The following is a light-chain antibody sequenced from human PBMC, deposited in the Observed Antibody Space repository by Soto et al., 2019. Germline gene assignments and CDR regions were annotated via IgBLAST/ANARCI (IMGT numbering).Light chain of an antibody. V-gene: IGKV1-39*01. CDR3: QQRYITPWT. Sequence: DIQMTQSPSSLSTSVGDRVTITCRASQSITNYLNWYQQKPGRVPKLLIYAASRLQSGVPSMFSGSRSGTDFTLTISSLQPEDFATYYCQQRYITPWTFGQGTKVEIK. CDR1: QSITNY. J-gene: IGKJ1*01. CDR2: AAS.